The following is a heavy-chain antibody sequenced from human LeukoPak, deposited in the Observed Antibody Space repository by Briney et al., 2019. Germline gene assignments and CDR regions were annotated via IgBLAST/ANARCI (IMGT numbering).Heavy chain of an antibody. CDR3: AREGGGYSSGSIDY. D-gene: IGHD6-19*01. CDR1: GYTFTGYY. Sequence: ASVKVSCKASGYTFTGYYMHWVRQAPGQGPEWMGWINPNRGGTNYAQKFQGRVTMARDTTISTAYMELSRLRSDDTAVYYCAREGGGYSSGSIDYWGQGTLVTVSS. CDR2: INPNRGGT. V-gene: IGHV1-2*02. J-gene: IGHJ4*02.